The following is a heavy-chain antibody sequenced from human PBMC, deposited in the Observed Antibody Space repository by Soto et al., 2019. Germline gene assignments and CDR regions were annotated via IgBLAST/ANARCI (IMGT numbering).Heavy chain of an antibody. V-gene: IGHV4-30-4*02. CDR1: GGSISSGAYY. CDR2: IYYSDSS. CDR3: ARVWGGAFDI. J-gene: IGHJ3*02. Sequence: SETLSLTCTVSGGSISSGAYYWSWIRQPPGKGLEWNAYIYYSDSSYFKSSLRSRLTISVDTSKSQFSLRLSSVTAADTAVYYCARVWGGAFDIWGQGTMVTVSS. D-gene: IGHD3-10*01.